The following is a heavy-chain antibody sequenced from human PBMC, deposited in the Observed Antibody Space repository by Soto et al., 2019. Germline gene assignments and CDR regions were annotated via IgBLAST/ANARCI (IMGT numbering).Heavy chain of an antibody. D-gene: IGHD2-21*02. Sequence: GGSLRLSCEASGFSFSTYSMHWVRQAPGKGLEWVSSIGRRSDIYYADSVKGRFTISRDNAKNSVSLQMNSLRDEDTAGYYCAREETALLLAYGLDVWGQGTLLTVSS. CDR3: AREETALLLAYGLDV. V-gene: IGHV3-21*01. CDR1: GFSFSTYS. CDR2: IGRRSDI. J-gene: IGHJ6*02.